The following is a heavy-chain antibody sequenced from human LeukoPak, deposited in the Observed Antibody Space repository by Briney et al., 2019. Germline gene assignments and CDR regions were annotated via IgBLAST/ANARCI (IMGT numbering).Heavy chain of an antibody. J-gene: IGHJ2*01. CDR3: ARILAAAGTNWYFDL. CDR1: GGSISSYY. V-gene: IGHV4-59*12. D-gene: IGHD6-13*01. CDR2: MSYSGST. Sequence: SETLSLTCTVSGGSISSYYWSWIRQPPGKGLEWIGYMSYSGSTNYNPSLKSRVTISVDTSKNQFSLKLSSVTAADTAVYYCARILAAAGTNWYFDLWGRGTLVTVSS.